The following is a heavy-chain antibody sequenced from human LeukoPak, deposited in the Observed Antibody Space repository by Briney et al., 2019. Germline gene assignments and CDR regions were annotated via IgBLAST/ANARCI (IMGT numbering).Heavy chain of an antibody. CDR3: TSSYYDFWIDY. CDR1: GFTFSDPA. Sequence: GGSLRLSCAASGFTFSDPAMRSVRPASGKGLGWVGRIRSKANTYGTAYGASVKGRFTSSRDDSKNTAYLQMNSLKTEDTAVYYCTSSYYDFWIDYWGQGTLVTVS. CDR2: IRSKANTYGT. J-gene: IGHJ4*02. V-gene: IGHV3-73*01. D-gene: IGHD3-3*01.